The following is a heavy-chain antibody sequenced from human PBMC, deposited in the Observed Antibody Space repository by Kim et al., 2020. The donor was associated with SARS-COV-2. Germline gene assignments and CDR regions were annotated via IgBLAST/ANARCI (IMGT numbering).Heavy chain of an antibody. D-gene: IGHD5-12*01. CDR3: ARSDIVGHFDY. J-gene: IGHJ4*02. Sequence: GGSLRLSCAASGFTFSSYDMHWVRQATGKGLEWVSAIGTAGDTYYPGSVKGRFTISRENAKNSLYLQMNSLRAGDTAVYYCARSDIVGHFDYWGQGTLVTVSS. CDR1: GFTFSSYD. CDR2: IGTAGDT. V-gene: IGHV3-13*04.